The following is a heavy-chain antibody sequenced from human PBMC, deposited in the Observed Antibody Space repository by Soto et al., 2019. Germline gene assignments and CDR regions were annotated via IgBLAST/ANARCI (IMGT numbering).Heavy chain of an antibody. Sequence: GASVKVSCKASGYSFSYCGINWMRQAPGQGLEWMGWINTKTGHRNYAQKFEDRLTMTTATSTNTVYMELKRLRSDDTAVYYCARDRLRGYDSSGFYSWGQGTPVTVSS. CDR3: ARDRLRGYDSSGFYS. CDR1: GYSFSYCG. V-gene: IGHV1-18*01. J-gene: IGHJ4*02. CDR2: INTKTGHR. D-gene: IGHD3-22*01.